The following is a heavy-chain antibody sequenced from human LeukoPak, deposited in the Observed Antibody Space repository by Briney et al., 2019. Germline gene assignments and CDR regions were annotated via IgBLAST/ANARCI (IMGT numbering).Heavy chain of an antibody. CDR1: GFTFSCYA. J-gene: IGHJ4*02. V-gene: IGHV3-23*01. Sequence: GGSLTLSCAASGFTFSCYAMNWVRQAPGKGLQWVSVISTTSLNTYSADTVKGRFTISRENSKTTLYLQMSSLRVYDTAVYYCGREGGNRWFDFWGQGALVTVSS. CDR2: ISTTSLNT. D-gene: IGHD1-26*01. CDR3: GREGGNRWFDF.